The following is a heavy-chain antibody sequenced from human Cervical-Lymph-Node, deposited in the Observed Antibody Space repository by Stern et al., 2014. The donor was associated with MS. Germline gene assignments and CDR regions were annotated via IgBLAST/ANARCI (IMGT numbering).Heavy chain of an antibody. CDR3: ARDASWIQLWSYFDY. Sequence: VQLLQSGGGVVQPGRSLRLSCAASGFTFSDYGMHWVRQAPGKGLEWVAIIWYDGTKKYYADSVKGRFTISRDNSNNTLYLQMNSLRAEDTAVYYCARDASWIQLWSYFDYWGQGTLVTVSS. CDR2: IWYDGTKK. V-gene: IGHV3-33*01. CDR1: GFTFSDYG. D-gene: IGHD5-18*01. J-gene: IGHJ4*02.